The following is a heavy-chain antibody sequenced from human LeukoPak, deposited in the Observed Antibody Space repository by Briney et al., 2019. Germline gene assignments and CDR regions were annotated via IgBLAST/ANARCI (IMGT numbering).Heavy chain of an antibody. CDR2: ISYDGSNK. V-gene: IGHV3-30*04. CDR1: GFTFSSYA. J-gene: IGHJ4*02. D-gene: IGHD3-22*01. CDR3: ARDSRARYYYDI. Sequence: PGGSLRLSCAASGFTFSSYAMHWVRQAPGKGLEWVAVISYDGSNKYYADSVKGRFTISRDNSKNTLYLQMNSLRAEDTAVYYCARDSRARYYYDIWGQGTLVTVSS.